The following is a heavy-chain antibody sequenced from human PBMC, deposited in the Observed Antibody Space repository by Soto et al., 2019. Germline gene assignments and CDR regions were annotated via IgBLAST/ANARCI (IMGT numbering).Heavy chain of an antibody. D-gene: IGHD3-3*01. J-gene: IGHJ4*02. CDR1: GFTFSNYA. CDR3: AKDVYRLMEFLPMRLDY. CDR2: ISASGGNT. V-gene: IGHV3-23*01. Sequence: GGSLRLSCAASGFTFSNYAMSWVRQAPGKGLEWVSGISASGGNTYYADSVKGRFTISRDNSKNTLYLQMNRLRAEDTAVYYCAKDVYRLMEFLPMRLDYWGQGAPVTVSS.